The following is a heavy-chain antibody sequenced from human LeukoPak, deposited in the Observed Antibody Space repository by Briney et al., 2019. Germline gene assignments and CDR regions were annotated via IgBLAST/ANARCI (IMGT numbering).Heavy chain of an antibody. J-gene: IGHJ5*02. CDR1: GFTFSSYA. V-gene: IGHV4-34*01. CDR3: ARAWRYSYGPNYNWFDP. D-gene: IGHD5-18*01. CDR2: INHSGST. Sequence: PGGSLRLSCAASGFTFSSYAMSWIRQPPGKGLEWIGEINHSGSTNYNPSLKSRVTISVDTSKNQFSLKLSSVTAADTAVYYCARAWRYSYGPNYNWFDPWGQGTLVTVSS.